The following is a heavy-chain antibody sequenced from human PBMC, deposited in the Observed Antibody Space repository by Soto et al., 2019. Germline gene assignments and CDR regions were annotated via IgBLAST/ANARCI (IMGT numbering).Heavy chain of an antibody. J-gene: IGHJ4*02. V-gene: IGHV4-39*01. Sequence: PSETLSLTCTVSGASISSSSYYWGWIRQPPGKGLDWIGSIYYSGSTYYNPSLKSRVTISVDTSKNQFSLKLSSVTAADTAVYYCATEVEMATIMAYWGQGTLVTVSS. CDR2: IYYSGST. CDR1: GASISSSSYY. D-gene: IGHD5-12*01. CDR3: ATEVEMATIMAY.